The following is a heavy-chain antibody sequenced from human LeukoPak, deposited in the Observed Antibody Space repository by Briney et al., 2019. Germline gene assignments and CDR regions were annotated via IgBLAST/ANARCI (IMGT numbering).Heavy chain of an antibody. CDR3: AREGREGYNYPALDF. J-gene: IGHJ4*02. CDR1: GFTFSSYS. V-gene: IGHV3-7*05. Sequence: PGGSLRLSCAASGFTFSSYSMTWVRQAPGKGLEWVANMKQDGSAKYYVDSVKGRFTISRDNAKNSLYLQMNSLRAEDTAVYYCAREGREGYNYPALDFWGQGTLVTVSS. D-gene: IGHD5-24*01. CDR2: MKQDGSAK.